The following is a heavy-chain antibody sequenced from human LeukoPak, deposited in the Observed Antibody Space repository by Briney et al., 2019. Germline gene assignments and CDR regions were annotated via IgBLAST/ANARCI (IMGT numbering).Heavy chain of an antibody. J-gene: IGHJ6*03. Sequence: EGSLRLSCAASGFTFSSYSMSWVRQAPGKGLEWVSYISSSSSTIYYADSVKGRFTISRDNAKNSLYLQMNSLRAEDTAVYYCARVRGYYYYYMDVWGKGTTVTVSS. CDR2: ISSSSSTI. V-gene: IGHV3-48*01. D-gene: IGHD5-12*01. CDR3: ARVRGYYYYYMDV. CDR1: GFTFSSYS.